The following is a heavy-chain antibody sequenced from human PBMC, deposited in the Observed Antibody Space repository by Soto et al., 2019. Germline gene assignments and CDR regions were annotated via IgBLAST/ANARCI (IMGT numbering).Heavy chain of an antibody. J-gene: IGHJ4*02. CDR3: AKAPQRITMVRGALSPFYYFDY. CDR1: GFTFSSYA. CDR2: ISGSGGST. Sequence: GGSLRLSCAASGFTFSSYAMSWVRQAPGKGLEWVSAISGSGGSTYYADSVKGRFTISRDNSKNTLYLQMNSLRAEDTAVYYCAKAPQRITMVRGALSPFYYFDYWGQGTLVTVSS. D-gene: IGHD3-10*01. V-gene: IGHV3-23*01.